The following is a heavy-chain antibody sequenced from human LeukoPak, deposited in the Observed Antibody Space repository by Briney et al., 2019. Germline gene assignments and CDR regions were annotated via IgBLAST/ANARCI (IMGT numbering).Heavy chain of an antibody. CDR2: IYHSGST. CDR3: ARYKGLYFDY. CDR1: GGSISSYY. Sequence: SSETLSLTCTVSGGSISSYYWSWIRQPPGKGLEWIGYIYHSGSTYYNPSLKSRVTISVDRSKNQFSLKLSSVTAADTAVYYCARYKGLYFDYWGQGTLVTVSS. D-gene: IGHD1-14*01. V-gene: IGHV4-59*12. J-gene: IGHJ4*02.